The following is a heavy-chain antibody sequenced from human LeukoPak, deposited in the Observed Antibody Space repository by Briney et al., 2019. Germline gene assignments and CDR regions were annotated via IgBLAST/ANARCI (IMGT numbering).Heavy chain of an antibody. CDR2: INPNSGGT. V-gene: IGHV1-2*02. Sequence: ASVKVSCKASGYTFTCYYMHWVRQAPGQGLEWMGWINPNSGGTNYAQKFQGRVTMTRDTSISTAYMELSRLRSDDTAVYYCARDGGYYSGIDYWGQGTLVTVSS. J-gene: IGHJ4*02. D-gene: IGHD3-10*01. CDR3: ARDGGYYSGIDY. CDR1: GYTFTCYY.